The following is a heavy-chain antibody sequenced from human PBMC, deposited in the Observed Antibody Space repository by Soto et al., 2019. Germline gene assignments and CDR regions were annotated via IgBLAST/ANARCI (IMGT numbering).Heavy chain of an antibody. CDR3: AKGYYYDSSGLDY. V-gene: IGHV3-23*01. J-gene: IGHJ4*02. D-gene: IGHD3-22*01. CDR2: ISGSGGST. Sequence: GGFLRLSCAASGFTFSSYSMSWVRQAPGKGLEWVSAISGSGGSTYYADSVKGRFTISRDNSKNTLYLQMNSLRAEDTAVYYCAKGYYYDSSGLDYWGQGTLVTVSS. CDR1: GFTFSSYS.